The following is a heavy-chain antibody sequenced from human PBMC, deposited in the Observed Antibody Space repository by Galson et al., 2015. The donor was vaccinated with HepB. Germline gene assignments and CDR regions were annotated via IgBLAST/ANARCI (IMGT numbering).Heavy chain of an antibody. CDR1: GFTFSSYG. CDR2: IRFDGSNE. D-gene: IGHD1-26*01. J-gene: IGHJ6*02. CDR3: VEDLTADFHGRYYYYYAMDV. Sequence: SLRLSCAASGFTFSSYGMHWVRQAPGKGLEWVAFIRFDGSNEYYADSVRGRFIISRDNSKNTLYLQVNSLRPEDTAVYYCVEDLTADFHGRYYYYYAMDVWGQGTTVTVSS. V-gene: IGHV3-30*02.